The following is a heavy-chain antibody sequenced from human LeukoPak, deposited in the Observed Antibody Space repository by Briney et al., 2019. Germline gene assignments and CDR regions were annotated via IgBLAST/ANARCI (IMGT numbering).Heavy chain of an antibody. CDR3: ARDGSTSCLDY. D-gene: IGHD2-2*01. CDR2: IKQDGSEK. CDR1: GFTSSNAW. V-gene: IGHV3-7*01. Sequence: PGGSLRLSCAVSGFTSSNAWMSWVRQAPGKGLEWVANIKQDGSEKYYVDSVKGRFTISRDNAKNSLYLQMNSLRAEDTAVYYCARDGSTSCLDYWGQGTLVTVSS. J-gene: IGHJ4*02.